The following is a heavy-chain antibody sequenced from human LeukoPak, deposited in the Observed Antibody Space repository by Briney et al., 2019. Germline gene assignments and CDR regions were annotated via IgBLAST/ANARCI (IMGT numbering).Heavy chain of an antibody. Sequence: SSETPSLTCTVSGGSISSGSYYWSWIRQPAEKGLEWIGRIYTSGSTNYNPSLKSRVTISVDTSKNQFSLKLSSVTAADTAVYYCARDRYDTLDYWGQGTLVTVSS. CDR2: IYTSGST. V-gene: IGHV4-61*02. CDR1: GGSISSGSYY. D-gene: IGHD3-9*01. CDR3: ARDRYDTLDY. J-gene: IGHJ4*02.